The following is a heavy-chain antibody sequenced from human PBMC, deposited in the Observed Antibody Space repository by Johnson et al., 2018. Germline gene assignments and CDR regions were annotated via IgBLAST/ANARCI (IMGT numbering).Heavy chain of an antibody. J-gene: IGHJ6*03. V-gene: IGHV3-30*18. CDR3: AKELEVVGYYYYYMDV. CDR1: GFTFRDYD. Sequence: QVQLVQSGGGAVQPGRSLRLSCAASGFTFRDYDMHWVRQTPGKGLEWVAVISYDASHTYYADSVKGRFTVSRDNSKKTLYLQMNSLRAEDTAVYYCAKELEVVGYYYYYMDVWGKGTTVTVSS. CDR2: ISYDASHT. D-gene: IGHD3-16*02.